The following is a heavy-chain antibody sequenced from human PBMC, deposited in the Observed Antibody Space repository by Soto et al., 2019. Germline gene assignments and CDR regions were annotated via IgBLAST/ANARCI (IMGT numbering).Heavy chain of an antibody. CDR1: GGTFSSYA. V-gene: IGHV1-69*01. CDR3: AREWGPMVRGVKEPDV. Sequence: QVQLVQSGAEVKKPGSSVKVSCKASGGTFSSYAISWVRQAPGQGLEWMGGIIPIFGTANYAQTFQGRVTITADESTSTADMELSSLRAEDTAVYYCAREWGPMVRGVKEPDVWGQGTTVTVSS. D-gene: IGHD3-10*01. J-gene: IGHJ6*02. CDR2: IIPIFGTA.